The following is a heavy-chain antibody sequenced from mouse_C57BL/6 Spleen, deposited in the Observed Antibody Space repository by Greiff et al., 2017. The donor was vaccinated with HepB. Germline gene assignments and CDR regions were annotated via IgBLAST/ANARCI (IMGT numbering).Heavy chain of an antibody. CDR3: ARGSLLRYFPFDY. Sequence: QVQLQQPGAELVRPGSSVKLSCKASGYTFTSYWMHWVKQRPIQGLEWIGNIDPSDSETHYNQKFKDKATLTVDKSSSTAYMQLSSLTSEDSAVYYCARGSLLRYFPFDYWGQGTTLTVSS. CDR1: GYTFTSYW. CDR2: IDPSDSET. V-gene: IGHV1-52*01. J-gene: IGHJ2*01. D-gene: IGHD1-1*01.